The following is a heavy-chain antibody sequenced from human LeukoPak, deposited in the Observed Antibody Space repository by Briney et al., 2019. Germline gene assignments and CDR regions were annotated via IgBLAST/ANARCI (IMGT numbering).Heavy chain of an antibody. Sequence: GGSLRLYCAASGFTFDDYAMHWVRQAPGKGLEWVSLISGDGGSTYYADSVKGRFTISRDNSKNSLYLQMNSLRTEDTALYYCAKDFGYYDSSGYYSSWGQGTLVTVSS. J-gene: IGHJ5*02. V-gene: IGHV3-43*02. CDR2: ISGDGGST. CDR3: AKDFGYYDSSGYYSS. D-gene: IGHD3-22*01. CDR1: GFTFDDYA.